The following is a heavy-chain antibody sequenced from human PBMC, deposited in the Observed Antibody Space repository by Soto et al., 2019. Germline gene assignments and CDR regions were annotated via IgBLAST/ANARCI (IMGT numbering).Heavy chain of an antibody. CDR3: ARDTGYCSGGSCFLYYMDV. D-gene: IGHD2-15*01. J-gene: IGHJ6*03. Sequence: QVQLVQSGSEVKKPGASVRLSSKASGYTLTSYAVYWGRQAPGQRVEWMGWINPANGDTKYSQKFQDRVIVSRDTSASTAYMDLRSLRSEDTAVYYCARDTGYCSGGSCFLYYMDVWGKGTTVTVSS. V-gene: IGHV1-3*01. CDR1: GYTLTSYA. CDR2: INPANGDT.